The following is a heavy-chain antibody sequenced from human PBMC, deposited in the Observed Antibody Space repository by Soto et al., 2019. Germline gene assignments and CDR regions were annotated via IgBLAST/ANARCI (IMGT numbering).Heavy chain of an antibody. D-gene: IGHD2-15*01. J-gene: IGHJ1*01. CDR1: GGSISSGGYY. CDR2: IYYSGST. Sequence: PSETLSRTCTVSGGSISSGGYYWSWIRQHPGKGLEWIGYIYYSGSTYYNPSLKSRVTISVDTSKNQFSLKLSSVTAADTAVYYCARDGGYCSGGSCHPGYFQHWGQGTLVTVSS. CDR3: ARDGGYCSGGSCHPGYFQH. V-gene: IGHV4-31*03.